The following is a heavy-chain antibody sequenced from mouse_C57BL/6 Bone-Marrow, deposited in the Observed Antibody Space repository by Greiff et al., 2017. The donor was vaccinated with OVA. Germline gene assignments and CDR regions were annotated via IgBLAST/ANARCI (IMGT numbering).Heavy chain of an antibody. Sequence: LVESGAELVRPGASVKLSCTASGFNIKDDYMHWVKQRPEQGLEWIGWIDPENGDTEYASKFQGKATITADTSSNTAYLQLSSLTSEDTAVYYCTTIDAMDYWGQGTSVTVSS. V-gene: IGHV14-4*01. J-gene: IGHJ4*01. CDR3: TTIDAMDY. CDR1: GFNIKDDY. CDR2: IDPENGDT.